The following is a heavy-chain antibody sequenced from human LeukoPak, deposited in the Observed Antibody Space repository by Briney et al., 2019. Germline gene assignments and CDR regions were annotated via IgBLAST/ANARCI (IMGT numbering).Heavy chain of an antibody. CDR1: GFTFSSYW. CDR2: IKQDGSEK. J-gene: IGHJ4*02. D-gene: IGHD1-26*01. CDR3: ARVVRYSGSYYYDY. V-gene: IGHV3-7*01. Sequence: GGSLRLSCAASGFTFSSYWMSWVRQAPGKGLEWVANIKQDGSEKYYVDSAKGRFTISGDNAKNSLYLQMNSLRAEDTAVYYCARVVRYSGSYYYDYWGQGTLVTVSS.